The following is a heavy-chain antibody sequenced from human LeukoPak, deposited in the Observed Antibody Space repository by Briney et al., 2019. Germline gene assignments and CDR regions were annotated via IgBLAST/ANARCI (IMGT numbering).Heavy chain of an antibody. CDR2: ISYSGST. CDR3: ARRDSITMIVVVTDAFDI. Sequence: SETLSLPCTVSGGSISSSGHYWGWIRQPPGKGLEWIGSISYSGSTSYNPSLKRRVTISVDTSKNQFSLKLSSVTAADTAVYYCARRDSITMIVVVTDAFDIWGQGTMVAASS. D-gene: IGHD3-22*01. V-gene: IGHV4-39*01. CDR1: GGSISSSGHY. J-gene: IGHJ3*02.